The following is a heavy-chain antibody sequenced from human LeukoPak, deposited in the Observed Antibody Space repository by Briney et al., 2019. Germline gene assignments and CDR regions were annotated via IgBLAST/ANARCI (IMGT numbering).Heavy chain of an antibody. J-gene: IGHJ3*02. CDR2: FDPEDGET. V-gene: IGHV1-24*01. Sequence: ASVNVSCKVSGDTLTELSMHWVRQAPGKGLEWMGGFDPEDGETIYAQKFQGRVTMTEDTSTDTAYMELSSLRSEDTAVYYCATLSGITMISRAFDIWGRGTMVTVSS. CDR1: GDTLTELS. D-gene: IGHD3-22*01. CDR3: ATLSGITMISRAFDI.